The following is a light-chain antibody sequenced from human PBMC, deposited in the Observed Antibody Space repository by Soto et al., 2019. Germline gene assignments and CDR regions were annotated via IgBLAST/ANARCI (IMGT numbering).Light chain of an antibody. CDR2: DAS. V-gene: IGKV3-20*01. Sequence: EIVLTQSPGTVSLSPGERATLSCRASQSVSNSYLAWYQQKPGQAPRLLIYDASSRTTGIPDRFRGSWSGTVFTLTISRLKPDDFAVYYCQQNGSSVLTFGGGTQVEIK. J-gene: IGKJ4*01. CDR1: QSVSNSY. CDR3: QQNGSSVLT.